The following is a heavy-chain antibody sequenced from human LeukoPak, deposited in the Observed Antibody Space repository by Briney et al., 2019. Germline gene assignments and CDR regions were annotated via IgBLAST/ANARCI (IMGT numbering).Heavy chain of an antibody. CDR1: GFTVSSNY. D-gene: IGHD6-6*01. Sequence: GGSLRLSCAASGFTVSSNYMNWVRQAPGKGLEWVSMIYSGGNTFYTDSVKGRFIISRDNSKNTLYLQMNSLRAEDTAVYYCARDQRYSSSGYMDVWGKGTTVTVSS. J-gene: IGHJ6*03. CDR3: ARDQRYSSSGYMDV. CDR2: IYSGGNT. V-gene: IGHV3-66*01.